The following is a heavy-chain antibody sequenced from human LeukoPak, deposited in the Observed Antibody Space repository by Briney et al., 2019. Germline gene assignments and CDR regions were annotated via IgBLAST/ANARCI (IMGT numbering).Heavy chain of an antibody. CDR2: ISWNSGYI. CDR3: AKVRGTYSSGYFFDY. D-gene: IGHD6-19*01. J-gene: IGHJ4*02. Sequence: GGSLRLSCAASGFTFDNYAMHWVRPAPGKGLEWLSFISWNSGYIGYADSVKGRFTISRDNAKKSLDLQMNSLRAEDTAFYYCAKVRGTYSSGYFFDYWGQGTLVTVSS. CDR1: GFTFDNYA. V-gene: IGHV3-9*01.